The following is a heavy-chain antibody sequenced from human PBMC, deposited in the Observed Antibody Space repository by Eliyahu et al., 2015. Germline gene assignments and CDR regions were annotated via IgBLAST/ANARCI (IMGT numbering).Heavy chain of an antibody. CDR3: ARDAPGYSSSWYKAGYYYYGMDV. D-gene: IGHD6-13*01. CDR1: GFTFXSYX. CDR2: ISSSSSYI. J-gene: IGHJ6*02. Sequence: EVQLVESGGGLVKPGGSLRLSCAASGFTFXSYXXXWXRXAPGKGLEWVSSISSSSSYIYYADSVKGRFTISRDNAKNSLYLQMNSLRAEDTAVYYCARDAPGYSSSWYKAGYYYYGMDVWGQGTTVTVSS. V-gene: IGHV3-21*01.